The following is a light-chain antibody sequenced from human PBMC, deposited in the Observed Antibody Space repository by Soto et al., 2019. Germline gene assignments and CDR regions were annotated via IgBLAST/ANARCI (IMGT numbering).Light chain of an antibody. Sequence: QSVLTQPRSVSGSPGQSVTISCTGTSSDVGGYNFVSWYQQHPGKAPKLMIYDVSKWPSGVPDRFSGSKSGNTASLTISWLQAEDEADYYCCSYAGSYTVVFGGGTKLTVL. J-gene: IGLJ2*01. CDR3: CSYAGSYTVV. CDR2: DVS. V-gene: IGLV2-11*01. CDR1: SSDVGGYNF.